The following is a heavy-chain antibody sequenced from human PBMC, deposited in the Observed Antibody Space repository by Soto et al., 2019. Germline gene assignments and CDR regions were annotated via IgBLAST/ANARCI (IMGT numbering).Heavy chain of an antibody. CDR3: AKSVYNWNDGFFEY. Sequence: GGSLRLSCAAFGFTFSSYGMHWVRQAPGKGLEWVAIISYDEINKYYADSVKGRFTISRDNSKNTLYLQMNSPRAEDTAVYYSAKSVYNWNDGFFEYWGQGTLVTVSS. V-gene: IGHV3-30*18. CDR1: GFTFSSYG. J-gene: IGHJ4*02. CDR2: ISYDEINK. D-gene: IGHD1-1*01.